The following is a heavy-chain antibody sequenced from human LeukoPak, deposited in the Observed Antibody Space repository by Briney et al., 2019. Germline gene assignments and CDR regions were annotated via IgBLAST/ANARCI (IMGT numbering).Heavy chain of an antibody. J-gene: IGHJ4*02. V-gene: IGHV1-2*02. CDR2: INPNSGGT. CDR3: ARDRPADGYNYELDY. D-gene: IGHD5-24*01. CDR1: GYTFTGYY. Sequence: ASVKVSCNASGYTFTGYYMHGVRQAPGQGLEWMGWINPNSGGTNYAQKFQGRVTMTRDTSISTAYMELSRLRSDDTAVYYCARDRPADGYNYELDYWGQGTLVTVSS.